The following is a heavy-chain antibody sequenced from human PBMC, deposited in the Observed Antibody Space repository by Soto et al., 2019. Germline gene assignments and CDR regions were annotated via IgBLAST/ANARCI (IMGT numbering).Heavy chain of an antibody. D-gene: IGHD1-26*01. V-gene: IGHV1-69*13. CDR1: GGTFSSYA. Sequence: SVKVSCKASGGTFSSYAISWVRQAPGQGLEWMGGIIPIFGTANYAQKFQGRVTITADESTSTAYMELSSLRSEDTAVYYCASREGGTYGMDVWGQGTTVTGSS. CDR2: IIPIFGTA. J-gene: IGHJ6*02. CDR3: ASREGGTYGMDV.